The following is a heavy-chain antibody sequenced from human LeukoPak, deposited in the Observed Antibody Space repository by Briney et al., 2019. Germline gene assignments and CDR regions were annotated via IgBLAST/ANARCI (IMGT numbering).Heavy chain of an antibody. CDR3: ARMAFVWSGYYAVGGWFDP. Sequence: KPSETLSLTCAVSGDSVSSSNYYWSWIRQPPGKGLEWIGYIYYGGNTNYNPSLQSRVTISVDTSKNQFSLKLSSVTAADTAVYYCARMAFVWSGYYAVGGWFDPWGQGTLVTVSS. CDR2: IYYGGNT. D-gene: IGHD3-3*01. J-gene: IGHJ5*02. CDR1: GDSVSSSNYY. V-gene: IGHV4-61*01.